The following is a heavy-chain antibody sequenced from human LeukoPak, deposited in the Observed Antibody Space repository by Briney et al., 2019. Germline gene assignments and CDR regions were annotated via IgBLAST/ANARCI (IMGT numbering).Heavy chain of an antibody. CDR2: ISYDGSDK. CDR1: GFTFSTYA. J-gene: IGHJ4*02. CDR3: ARDLNRYFDY. V-gene: IGHV3-30-3*01. Sequence: GGSLRLSCAASGFTFSTYAMNWVRQAPGKGLEWVSVISYDGSDKYYADSVKGRFTISRDSSKNTLYLQMNSLRAEDTAVYYCARDLNRYFDYWGQGTLVTVSS.